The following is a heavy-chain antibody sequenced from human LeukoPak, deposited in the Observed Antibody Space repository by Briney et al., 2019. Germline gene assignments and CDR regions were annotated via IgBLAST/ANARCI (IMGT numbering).Heavy chain of an antibody. Sequence: GGSLRLSCAASGLTFSSHDMHWVRQVTGKGLEWVSAIGTLADTFYSDSVKGRFTISRENAKNSLHLQMNGLRAGDTAVYYCATGRSRGWSYAFDIWGRGTMVTVSS. V-gene: IGHV3-13*01. D-gene: IGHD6-19*01. CDR3: ATGRSRGWSYAFDI. CDR1: GLTFSSHD. CDR2: IGTLADT. J-gene: IGHJ3*02.